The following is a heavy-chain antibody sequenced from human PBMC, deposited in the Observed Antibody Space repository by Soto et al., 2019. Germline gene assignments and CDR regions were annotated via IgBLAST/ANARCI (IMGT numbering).Heavy chain of an antibody. D-gene: IGHD3-22*01. CDR2: INPNSGGT. V-gene: IGHV1-2*04. J-gene: IGHJ4*02. CDR3: AGVECYYDNSGYQYYFDY. Sequence: SVKGSCKASGYTFTGYYMHWVRQAPGQGLEWMGWINPNSGGTNYAQKFQGWVTMTRDTSISTAYMELSRLRSDDTAVYYCAGVECYYDNSGYQYYFDYWGQGTLVAVSS. CDR1: GYTFTGYY.